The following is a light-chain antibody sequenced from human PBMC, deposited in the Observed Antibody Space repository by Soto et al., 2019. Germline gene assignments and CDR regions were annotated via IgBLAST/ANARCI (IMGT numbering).Light chain of an antibody. J-gene: IGKJ1*01. CDR1: QSISSW. CDR3: QQYNSYPRT. Sequence: DIQMTQSPSTLSASVGDRVTTTCRASQSISSWLAWYQQKPGKAPKFLIYDASSLESGVPLRFSGSGSGTEFTLTISSLQPDDFATYYCQQYNSYPRTFGQGTKVDIK. CDR2: DAS. V-gene: IGKV1-5*01.